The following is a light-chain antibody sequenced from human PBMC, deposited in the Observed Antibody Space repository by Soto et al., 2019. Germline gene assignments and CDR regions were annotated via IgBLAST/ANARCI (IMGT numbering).Light chain of an antibody. CDR2: DAS. J-gene: IGKJ1*01. V-gene: IGKV3-11*01. Sequence: EILMPHSPATLSVSPGALATLSCRASQSVSSYLAWYQQKPGQAPRLLIYDASNRATGIPARFSGSGSGTEFTLTISSLQSEDFAVYYCQQRSNWPTFGQGTKVDIK. CDR1: QSVSSY. CDR3: QQRSNWPT.